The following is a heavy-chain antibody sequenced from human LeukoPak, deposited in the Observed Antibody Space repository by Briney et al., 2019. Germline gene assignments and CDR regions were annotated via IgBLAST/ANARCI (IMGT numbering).Heavy chain of an antibody. D-gene: IGHD3-10*01. CDR2: ICYSGST. CDR1: GDSFSSNDCY. Sequence: PSETLSLTCTVSGDSFSSNDCYWTWIRQPPGKGLEWIGSICYSGSTNYNPSLMSRATISVDSSKNQFSLKLTSVTAADTAVYYCATRIGGLAYGYWGQGTLVTVPS. CDR3: ATRIGGLAYGY. V-gene: IGHV4-39*01. J-gene: IGHJ4*02.